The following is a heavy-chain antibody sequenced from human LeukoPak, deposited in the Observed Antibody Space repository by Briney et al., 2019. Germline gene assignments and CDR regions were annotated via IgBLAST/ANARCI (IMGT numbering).Heavy chain of an antibody. CDR2: IYYNGNR. CDR3: ARGGLPSNNWQLGY. J-gene: IGHJ4*02. CDR1: GGSISSYC. Sequence: SETLSLTCTVSGGSISSYCWNWIRQSPGKRLEWIGYIYYNGNRAYNPSLKSRVSISVDTSKNQFSLKLSSVTAADTAAYYCARGGLPSNNWQLGYWGQGSLVTVSS. V-gene: IGHV4-59*01. D-gene: IGHD1-1*01.